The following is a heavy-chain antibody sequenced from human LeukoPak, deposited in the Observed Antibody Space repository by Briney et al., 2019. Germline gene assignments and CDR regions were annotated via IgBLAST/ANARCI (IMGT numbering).Heavy chain of an antibody. CDR1: GGSISSYY. D-gene: IGHD3-10*01. Sequence: SETLSLTCTVSGGSISSYYWSWIRQPPGKGLEWIGYIYYSRSTNYNPSLKSRVTISVDTSKNQFSLKLSSVTAADTAVYYCARRGGSGSLDYWGQGTLVTVSS. CDR2: IYYSRST. CDR3: ARRGGSGSLDY. J-gene: IGHJ4*02. V-gene: IGHV4-59*08.